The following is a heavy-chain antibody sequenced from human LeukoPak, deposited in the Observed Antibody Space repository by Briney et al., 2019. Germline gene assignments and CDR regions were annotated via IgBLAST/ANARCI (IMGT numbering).Heavy chain of an antibody. CDR3: AKSFDTIFGVVTS. Sequence: PGGSLRLSCTASGFTFSSYTMSWVRQAPGKGLKWVSTITTGGPNTYYADSVKGRFTVSRDDSKNTLYLQMNSLRAEDTAVYYCAKSFDTIFGVVTSWGQGTLVTVSS. CDR2: ITTGGPNT. D-gene: IGHD3-3*01. CDR1: GFTFSSYT. V-gene: IGHV3-23*01. J-gene: IGHJ4*02.